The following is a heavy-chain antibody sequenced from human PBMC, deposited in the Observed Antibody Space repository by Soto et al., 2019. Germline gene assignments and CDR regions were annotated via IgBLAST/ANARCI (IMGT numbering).Heavy chain of an antibody. CDR3: ARLREGANDAGYNWFDS. D-gene: IGHD1-26*01. CDR2: IYSGGRT. V-gene: IGHV3-66*04. Sequence: PGGSLRLSCAVSGFTVSTNHMSWVRQAPGKGLEWVSFIYSGGRTYYADSVKGRFTISRDNSKNALYLQMNSLRAEDTAVYYCARLREGANDAGYNWFDSWGQGTLVTGSS. J-gene: IGHJ5*01. CDR1: GFTVSTNH.